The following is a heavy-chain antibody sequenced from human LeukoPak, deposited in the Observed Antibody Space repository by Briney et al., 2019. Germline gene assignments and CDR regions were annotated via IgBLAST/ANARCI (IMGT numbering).Heavy chain of an antibody. J-gene: IGHJ6*04. CDR2: IHSSEGT. V-gene: IGHV4-59*08. Sequence: SETLSLTCTVSGGSLNGYYWGWIRQPPGKGLECIGYIHSSEGTAHNASLKSRLTVSLDTSKNQFSLTLSSVTAADTAVYYCARHVYGEGMVVWGEGTTVTVSS. D-gene: IGHD4-17*01. CDR1: GGSLNGYY. CDR3: ARHVYGEGMVV.